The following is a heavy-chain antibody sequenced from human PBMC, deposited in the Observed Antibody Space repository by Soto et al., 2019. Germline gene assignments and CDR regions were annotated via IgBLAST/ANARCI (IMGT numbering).Heavy chain of an antibody. CDR3: ARKYYDFWSGYPYYYYGMDV. D-gene: IGHD3-3*01. Sequence: GGSLRLSCAASGFTFSSYAMHWVRQAPGKGLEWVAVISYDGSNKYYADSVKGRFTISRDNSKNTLYLQMNSLRAEDTAVYYCARKYYDFWSGYPYYYYGMDVCGQGTTVTVSS. J-gene: IGHJ6*02. CDR1: GFTFSSYA. V-gene: IGHV3-30-3*01. CDR2: ISYDGSNK.